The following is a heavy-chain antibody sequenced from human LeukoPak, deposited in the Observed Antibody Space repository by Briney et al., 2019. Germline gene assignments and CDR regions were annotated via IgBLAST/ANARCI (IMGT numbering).Heavy chain of an antibody. D-gene: IGHD6-19*01. CDR3: ARAREITVTGTDYFDS. J-gene: IGHJ4*02. V-gene: IGHV3-7*01. Sequence: GGSLRLSCAVSGFRFSNYWMTWVRQAPGKGLEWVANIKHDGSGPSYLDSVKGRFTISGDNARNLLSLQMSGLRVEDTAVYYCARAREITVTGTDYFDSWGQGTLVTVSS. CDR2: IKHDGSGP. CDR1: GFRFSNYW.